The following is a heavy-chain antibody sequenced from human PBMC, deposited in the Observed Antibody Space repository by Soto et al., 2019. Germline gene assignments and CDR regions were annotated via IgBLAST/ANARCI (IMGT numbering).Heavy chain of an antibody. V-gene: IGHV4-59*08. CDR3: ARLVNAAAIRSVYYYYYMDV. D-gene: IGHD2-2*01. Sequence: QVQLQESGPGLVKPSETLSLTCTVSGGSISSYYWSWIRQPPGKGLEWIGYIYYSGSTNYNPSLKSRVTISVDTSKNQFSMKLSSVTAADTAVYDCARLVNAAAIRSVYYYYYMDVWGKGTTVTVSS. J-gene: IGHJ6*03. CDR1: GGSISSYY. CDR2: IYYSGST.